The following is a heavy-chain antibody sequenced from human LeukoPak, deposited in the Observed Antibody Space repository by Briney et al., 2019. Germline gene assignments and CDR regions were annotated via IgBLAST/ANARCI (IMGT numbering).Heavy chain of an antibody. CDR2: ISAYNGNT. Sequence: ASVKVSCKASGYTFTSYGISWVRQAPGQGLEWMGWISAYNGNTNYAQKLQGRVTMTTDTSTSTAYMELRSLRSDDTAVYYCARDLQGYCSGGSCYDGGGYFDYWGQGTLVTVSS. D-gene: IGHD2-15*01. J-gene: IGHJ4*02. CDR3: ARDLQGYCSGGSCYDGGGYFDY. CDR1: GYTFTSYG. V-gene: IGHV1-18*01.